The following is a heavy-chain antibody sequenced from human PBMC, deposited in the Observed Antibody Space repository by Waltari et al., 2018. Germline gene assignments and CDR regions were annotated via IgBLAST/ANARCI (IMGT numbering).Heavy chain of an antibody. V-gene: IGHV4-31*03. CDR3: ARVRGGGEDNYYMDV. J-gene: IGHJ6*03. D-gene: IGHD2-21*01. CDR1: GGSISSGGYY. CDR2: IYYSGST. Sequence: QVQLQESGPGLVKPSQTLSLTCTVSGGSISSGGYYWSWIRQHPGKGLEWIGYIYYSGSTYYNPSLKSRVTISVDTSKNQFSLKRSSVTAADTAVYYCARVRGGGEDNYYMDVWGKGTTVTVSS.